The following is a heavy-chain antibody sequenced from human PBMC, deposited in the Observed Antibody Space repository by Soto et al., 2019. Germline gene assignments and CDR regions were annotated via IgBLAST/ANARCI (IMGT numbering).Heavy chain of an antibody. CDR2: IYWDNDK. CDR3: VHRLCDSSSYWDVGYFDY. J-gene: IGHJ4*02. Sequence: QITLKESGPTLVAPTQTLTLTCSFSGFSLTTSGVGVGWIRQPPGKALECLALIYWDNDKRYRPSLRSRLAIPQDTSKNQVVLTLTNMPPLDTGTYSCVHRLCDSSSYWDVGYFDYWGQGALVTVSS. CDR1: GFSLTTSGVG. V-gene: IGHV2-5*02. D-gene: IGHD2-15*01.